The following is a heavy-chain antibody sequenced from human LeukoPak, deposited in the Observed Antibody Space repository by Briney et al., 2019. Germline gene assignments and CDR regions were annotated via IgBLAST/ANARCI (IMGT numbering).Heavy chain of an antibody. V-gene: IGHV3-23*01. CDR2: ISGSSGVST. D-gene: IGHD2-2*01. CDR3: AKILGFCTTTSCLHWYFDL. Sequence: GGSLRLSCAASGFIFSSYPMSWVRQAPGKGLEWVSTISGSSGVSTYYADSVKGRFTISRDNSKNTLYLQMNSLRAEDTAVYYCAKILGFCTTTSCLHWYFDLWGRGTLVTVSS. CDR1: GFIFSSYP. J-gene: IGHJ2*01.